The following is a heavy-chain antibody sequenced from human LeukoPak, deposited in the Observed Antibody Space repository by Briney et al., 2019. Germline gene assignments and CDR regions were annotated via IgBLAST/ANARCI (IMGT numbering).Heavy chain of an antibody. D-gene: IGHD3-22*01. V-gene: IGHV1-2*02. CDR3: ARTLDYYDSSAPPWN. CDR2: INPNSGGP. Sequence: ASVKVSCKASGYTFTGYYMHWVRQAPGQGLEWMGWINPNSGGPNYAQKFQGRVTMTRDTSISTAYMELSRLRSDDTAVYYCARTLDYYDSSAPPWNWGQGTLVTVSS. J-gene: IGHJ4*02. CDR1: GYTFTGYY.